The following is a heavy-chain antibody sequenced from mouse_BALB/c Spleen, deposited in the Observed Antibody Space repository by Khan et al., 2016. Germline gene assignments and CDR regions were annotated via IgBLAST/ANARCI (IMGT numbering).Heavy chain of an antibody. D-gene: IGHD2-3*01. CDR3: ARRGYDGYYVFAY. CDR1: GFNIKDTY. CDR2: IDPANGNT. J-gene: IGHJ3*01. V-gene: IGHV14-3*02. Sequence: VQLKQSGAELVKPGASVKLSCTASGFNIKDTYMHWVKQRPEQGLEWIGRIDPANGNTKYDPKFQGKATITADTSSNTAYLQLSSLTSEDTAVYYCARRGYDGYYVFAYWGRETLVTVSA.